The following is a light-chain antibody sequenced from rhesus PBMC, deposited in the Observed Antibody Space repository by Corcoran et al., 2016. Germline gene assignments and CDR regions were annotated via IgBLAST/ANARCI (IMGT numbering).Light chain of an antibody. CDR2: DVS. CDR1: SSDIGGYNY. J-gene: IGLJ1*01. CDR3: SSYAGSNTFI. Sequence: QAALTQPPSLSGSPGQSVTISCTGSSSDIGGYNYVSWYQQHPGKAPKLMIYDVSKRPSGVSDRFSGSKSGNMASLTTSGVQAEDEADYFCSSYAGSNTFIFGGGTRLTVL. V-gene: IGLV2-23*01.